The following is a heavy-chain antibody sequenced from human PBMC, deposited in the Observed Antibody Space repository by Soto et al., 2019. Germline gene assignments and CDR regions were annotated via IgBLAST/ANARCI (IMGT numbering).Heavy chain of an antibody. J-gene: IGHJ6*02. CDR3: ANGGGSIDYYYYYGMDV. D-gene: IGHD2-15*01. V-gene: IGHV3-30*18. CDR1: GFTFSSYG. Sequence: GGSLRLSCAASGFTFSSYGMHWVRQAPGKGLEWVAVISYDGSNKYYADSVKGRFTISRDNSKNTLYLQMNSLRAEDTAVYYCANGGGSIDYYYYYGMDVWGQGTTVTVSS. CDR2: ISYDGSNK.